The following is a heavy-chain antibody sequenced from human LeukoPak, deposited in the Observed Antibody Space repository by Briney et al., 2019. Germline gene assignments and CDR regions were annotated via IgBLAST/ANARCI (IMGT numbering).Heavy chain of an antibody. CDR3: AKFSLPGVVIRWGNFDN. CDR1: GFTFSSYA. J-gene: IGHJ4*02. CDR2: ISGSGGST. Sequence: GGSLRLSCAASGFTFSSYAMSWVRQAPGKGLEWVSAISGSGGSTYYADSVKGRFTISRDNSKNTLYLQMNSLRAEDTAVYHCAKFSLPGVVIRWGNFDNWGQGTLVTVSS. D-gene: IGHD3-3*01. V-gene: IGHV3-23*01.